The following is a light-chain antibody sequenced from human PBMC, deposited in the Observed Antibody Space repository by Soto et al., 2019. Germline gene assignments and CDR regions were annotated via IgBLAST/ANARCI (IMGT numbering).Light chain of an antibody. CDR2: EVT. CDR1: SGDIGSYNR. CDR3: SSYTNINTRACV. J-gene: IGLJ1*01. V-gene: IGLV2-14*01. Sequence: QSALTQPASVSGSPGQSITISCTGTSGDIGSYNRFSWYQQHPGKAPKLIIYEVTDRPSGVSNRFSGSKSDNTASLTISGLQAEDEAEYYCSSYTNINTRACVFGTGTKLTVL.